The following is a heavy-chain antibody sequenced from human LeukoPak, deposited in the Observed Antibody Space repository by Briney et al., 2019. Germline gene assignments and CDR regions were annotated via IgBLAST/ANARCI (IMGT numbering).Heavy chain of an antibody. CDR3: ARANCVNGVCYHFDY. V-gene: IGHV3-49*04. D-gene: IGHD2-8*01. J-gene: IGHJ4*02. CDR1: GFTFGDYA. CDR2: IRKKGFGGTT. Sequence: GGSLRLSCTASGFTFGDYAMSWVRQAPGKGLEWVGFIRKKGFGGTTEYAASVKGRFTISRDDSNSVAYLKMNSLKTEDTAVYYCARANCVNGVCYHFDYWGQGTLVTVSS.